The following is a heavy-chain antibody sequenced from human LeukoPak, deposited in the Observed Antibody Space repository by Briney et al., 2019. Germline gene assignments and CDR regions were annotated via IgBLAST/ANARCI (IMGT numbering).Heavy chain of an antibody. V-gene: IGHV3-9*01. CDR1: GFTFDDYA. J-gene: IGHJ4*02. CDR3: AKDITQGVAGTLGC. CDR2: ISWNSGSI. Sequence: PGGSLRLSCAASGFTFDDYAMHWVRQAPGKGLEWVSGISWNSGSIGYADSVKGRFTISRDNAKNSLYLQMNSLRAEDTALYYCAKDITQGVAGTLGCWGQGTLVTVSS. D-gene: IGHD6-19*01.